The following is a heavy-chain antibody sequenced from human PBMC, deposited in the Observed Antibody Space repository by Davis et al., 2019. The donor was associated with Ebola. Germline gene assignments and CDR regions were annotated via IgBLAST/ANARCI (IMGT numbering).Heavy chain of an antibody. CDR2: ISSYNGNT. J-gene: IGHJ4*02. CDR3: ARDTAQWLVRSPGY. Sequence: ASVKVSCKASGYTFTSHGISWVRQAPGQGLEWMGWISSYNGNTKYAQKFQGRVTMTTDTSTSTAYMELRSLRSDDTAVYYCARDTAQWLVRSPGYWGQGTLVTVSS. D-gene: IGHD6-19*01. V-gene: IGHV1-18*01. CDR1: GYTFTSHG.